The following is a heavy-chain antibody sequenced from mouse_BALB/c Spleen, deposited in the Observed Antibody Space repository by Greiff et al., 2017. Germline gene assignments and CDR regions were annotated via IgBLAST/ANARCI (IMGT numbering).Heavy chain of an antibody. J-gene: IGHJ2*01. CDR1: GFTFSDYY. CDR2: ISDGGSYT. D-gene: IGHD2-4*01. CDR3: ARDGITKGVFDY. V-gene: IGHV5-4*02. Sequence: EVNVVESGGGLVKPGGSLKLSCAASGFTFSDYYMYWVRQTPEKRLEWVATISDGGSYTYYPDSVKGRFTISRDNAKNNLYLQMSSLKSEDTAMYYCARDGITKGVFDYWGQGTTLTVSS.